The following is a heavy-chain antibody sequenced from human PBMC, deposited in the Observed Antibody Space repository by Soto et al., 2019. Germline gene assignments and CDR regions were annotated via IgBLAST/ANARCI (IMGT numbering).Heavy chain of an antibody. Sequence: TSETLSLTCAVSGGSISSGGYSWSWIRQPPGKGLEWIGYIYHSGSTYYNPSLKSRVTISVDRSKNQFSLKLSSVTAADTAVYYCASHYCSGGSCIFDYWGQGTLVTVSS. V-gene: IGHV4-30-2*01. J-gene: IGHJ4*02. CDR2: IYHSGST. D-gene: IGHD2-15*01. CDR1: GGSISSGGYS. CDR3: ASHYCSGGSCIFDY.